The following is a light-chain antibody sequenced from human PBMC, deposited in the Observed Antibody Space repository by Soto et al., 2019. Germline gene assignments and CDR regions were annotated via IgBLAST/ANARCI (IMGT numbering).Light chain of an antibody. Sequence: QSALTQPASVSGSPGQSITISCTATSSDVGGYNYVSWYQQHPGKAPKLMIYEVSNRPSGVSNRFSGSKSGNTASLTISGLRAEDEADYYCSSYTSSSTYVVFGGGTKLTVL. CDR1: SSDVGGYNY. V-gene: IGLV2-14*01. J-gene: IGLJ2*01. CDR3: SSYTSSSTYVV. CDR2: EVS.